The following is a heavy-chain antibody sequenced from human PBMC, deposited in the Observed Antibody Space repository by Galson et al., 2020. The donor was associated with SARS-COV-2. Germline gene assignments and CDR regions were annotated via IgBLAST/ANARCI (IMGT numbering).Heavy chain of an antibody. J-gene: IGHJ4*02. V-gene: IGHV4-61*01. CDR1: GGSVSSRSYY. Sequence: SETLSLTCTVSGGSVSSRSYYWSRLRPPQGKALEWIGYIYDSGVTNYSPSLKSRVTISVDTSKNQFSLNLKSVTAADTAVYYCATVGDSGSYDFVSWGQGTLVTVAS. CDR2: IYDSGVT. CDR3: ATVGDSGSYDFVS. D-gene: IGHD1-26*01.